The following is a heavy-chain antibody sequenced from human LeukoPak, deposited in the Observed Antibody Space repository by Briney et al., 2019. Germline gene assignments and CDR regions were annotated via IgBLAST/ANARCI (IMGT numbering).Heavy chain of an antibody. V-gene: IGHV4-30-4*08. CDR3: ARGSRGVYAISVWRPNWFDP. Sequence: SQTLSLTCTVSGGSISSGDYYWSWIRQPPGKGLEWIGEINHSGSTNYNPSLKSRVTISVDTSKNQFSLKLSSVTAADTAVYYCARGSRGVYAISVWRPNWFDPWGQGTLVTVSS. D-gene: IGHD2-8*01. CDR1: GGSISSGDYY. J-gene: IGHJ5*02. CDR2: INHSGST.